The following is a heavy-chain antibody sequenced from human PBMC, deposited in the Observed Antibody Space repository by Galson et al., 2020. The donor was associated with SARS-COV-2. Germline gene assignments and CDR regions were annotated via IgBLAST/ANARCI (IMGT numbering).Heavy chain of an antibody. CDR1: GFTFSSYW. CDR2: IKQDGSEK. Sequence: GESLKISCAASGFTFSSYWMSWVRQAPGKGLEWVANIKQDGSEKYYVDSVKGRFTISRDNAKNSLYLQMNSLRAEDTAVYYCAREGVGQRVFRYYYYGRDVWGQGTTVTVSS. V-gene: IGHV3-7*01. J-gene: IGHJ6*02. CDR3: AREGVGQRVFRYYYYGRDV. D-gene: IGHD6-25*01.